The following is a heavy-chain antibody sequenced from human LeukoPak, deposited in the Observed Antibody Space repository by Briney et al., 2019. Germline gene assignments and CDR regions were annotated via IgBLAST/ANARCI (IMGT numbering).Heavy chain of an antibody. CDR3: ANQYYASGRC. D-gene: IGHD3-10*01. CDR2: ISGSGGST. CDR1: GFTFRHQA. V-gene: IGHV3-23*01. J-gene: IGHJ4*01. Sequence: GGSLRLSCAACGFTFRHQAMSWVGQAPGKGLEGVSAISGSGGSTYYADSVKGRFTISRGNSKNTLYLQMNRLRAEDTAVYYCANQYYASGRCWGQGTLVTASS.